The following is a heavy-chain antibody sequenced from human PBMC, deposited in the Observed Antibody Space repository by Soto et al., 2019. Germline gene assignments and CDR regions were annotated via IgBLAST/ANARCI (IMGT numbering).Heavy chain of an antibody. Sequence: QVQLVQSGAEVKKPGASVKVSCKASGYTFTGYYMHWVRQAPGQGLEWMGWINPNSGGTNYAQKFQGWVTMTRDTSISTAYMELSRLRSDDTAVYFCARDRGSIAARSDAFDIWGQGTMVTVSS. CDR1: GYTFTGYY. CDR3: ARDRGSIAARSDAFDI. D-gene: IGHD6-6*01. V-gene: IGHV1-2*04. CDR2: INPNSGGT. J-gene: IGHJ3*02.